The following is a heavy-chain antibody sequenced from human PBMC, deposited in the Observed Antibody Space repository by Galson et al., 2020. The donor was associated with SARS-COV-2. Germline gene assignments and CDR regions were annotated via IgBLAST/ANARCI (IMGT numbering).Heavy chain of an antibody. V-gene: IGHV1-24*01. CDR3: ATAPGIAAAGTGWFDP. Sequence: ASVKVSCKVSGYTLTELSMHWVRQAPGKGLEWMGGFDPEDGETIYAQKFQDRVTMTEDTSTDTAYMELSSLRSEDTAVYYCATAPGIAAAGTGWFDPWGQGTLVTVAS. J-gene: IGHJ5*02. D-gene: IGHD6-13*01. CDR1: GYTLTELS. CDR2: FDPEDGET.